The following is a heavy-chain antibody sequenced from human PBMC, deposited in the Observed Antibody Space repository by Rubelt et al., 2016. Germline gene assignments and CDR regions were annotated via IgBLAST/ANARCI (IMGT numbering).Heavy chain of an antibody. J-gene: IGHJ4*02. V-gene: IGHV1-18*01. Sequence: QVQLVQSGAEVKKPGASVKVSCKASGYTFTSYGISWVRQAPGQGLEWMGWISAYNGNTNYAQKLQGRVTMTPETSKSAADMEWRSLRSEDTAVYYCARGRSSRYPFDFWGQGTLVTVSS. CDR2: ISAYNGNT. CDR3: ARGRSSRYPFDF. CDR1: GYTFTSYG. D-gene: IGHD6-19*01.